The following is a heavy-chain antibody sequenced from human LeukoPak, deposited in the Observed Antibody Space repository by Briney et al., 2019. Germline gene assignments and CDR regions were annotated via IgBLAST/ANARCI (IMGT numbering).Heavy chain of an antibody. Sequence: GGSLRLPCAASGFTVDSNYMTWVRQAPGKGLEWVSLFYTGGSTYYADSVKGRFTISRDNSKNTVYLQMNSLRAEDTAVYYCARILGVVIAAYAFDIWGQGTMVTVSS. D-gene: IGHD2-15*01. CDR3: ARILGVVIAAYAFDI. CDR1: GFTVDSNY. V-gene: IGHV3-66*01. J-gene: IGHJ3*02. CDR2: FYTGGST.